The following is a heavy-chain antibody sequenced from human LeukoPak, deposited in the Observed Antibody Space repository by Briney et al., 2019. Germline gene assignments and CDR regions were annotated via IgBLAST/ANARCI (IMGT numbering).Heavy chain of an antibody. CDR2: ISGSGSP. J-gene: IGHJ4*02. V-gene: IGHV3-23*01. CDR3: ARDLFPGYSIGYHYGY. D-gene: IGHD5-12*01. CDR1: GFTFSGYA. Sequence: GSLRLSCAASGFTFSGYAMSWVRQAPGKGLEWVSGISGSGSPYYADSVKGRFTISRDNSKNTLYLQMNSLRAEDTAVYYCARDLFPGYSIGYHYGYWGQGTRVTVSS.